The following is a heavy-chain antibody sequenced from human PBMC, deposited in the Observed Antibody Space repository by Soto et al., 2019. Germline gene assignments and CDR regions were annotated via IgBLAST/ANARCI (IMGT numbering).Heavy chain of an antibody. D-gene: IGHD1-20*01. CDR1: GGTFSSYA. Sequence: QVQLVQSGAEVKKPGSSVKVSCKASGGTFSSYAISWVRQAPGQGLEWMGGIIPIFGTANYAQKFQGRVTISAGESTSTVYVELSSLRSDDTAVYYCAGGAEYNWTFSGYYFDYWGQGTLVTVSS. J-gene: IGHJ4*02. V-gene: IGHV1-69*01. CDR3: AGGAEYNWTFSGYYFDY. CDR2: IIPIFGTA.